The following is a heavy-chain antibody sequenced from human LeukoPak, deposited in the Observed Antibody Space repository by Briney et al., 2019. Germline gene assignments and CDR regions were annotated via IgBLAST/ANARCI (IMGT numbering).Heavy chain of an antibody. CDR1: GFTFSSYT. CDR2: ITTSDGNI. Sequence: GGSLRLSCAASGFTFSSYTMSWVRQAPGKGLEWVSTITTSDGNIYYADSVKGRFTVSRDNSKNTLYLQMNSLRAEDTAVYYCAKDGGLWVSAHWGDSWGRGTLVTVSS. CDR3: AKDGGLWVSAHWGDS. V-gene: IGHV3-23*01. D-gene: IGHD7-27*01. J-gene: IGHJ4*02.